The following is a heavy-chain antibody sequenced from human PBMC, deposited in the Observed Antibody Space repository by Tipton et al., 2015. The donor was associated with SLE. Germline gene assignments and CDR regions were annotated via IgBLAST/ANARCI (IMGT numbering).Heavy chain of an antibody. V-gene: IGHV3-23*01. CDR1: GLTFSTYA. Sequence: GSLRLSCAASGLTFSTYAMSWVRHAPGKGLEWVSTISGYGGTIHYADSVKGRFTISTDNSKNTVYLQMNSLRVEDTAVYYCAKDGNGLGDYWGQGTLVTVSS. CDR2: ISGYGGTI. CDR3: AKDGNGLGDY. D-gene: IGHD4-23*01. J-gene: IGHJ4*02.